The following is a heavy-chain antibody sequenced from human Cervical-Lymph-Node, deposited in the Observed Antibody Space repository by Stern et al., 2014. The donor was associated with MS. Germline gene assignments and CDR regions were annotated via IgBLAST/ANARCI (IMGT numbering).Heavy chain of an antibody. Sequence: VQLMESGGGVVRPGRSLRLSCAASGFTFSRYGMHWVRQAPATGLQWVAFISYDGSNEYYADSVKGRFTISRDNSNNTLYLQTNSLREEDTAVYYCARGVYDIWGQGTLVTVSS. CDR1: GFTFSRYG. CDR2: ISYDGSNE. D-gene: IGHD3-22*01. CDR3: ARGVYDI. J-gene: IGHJ4*02. V-gene: IGHV3-30*03.